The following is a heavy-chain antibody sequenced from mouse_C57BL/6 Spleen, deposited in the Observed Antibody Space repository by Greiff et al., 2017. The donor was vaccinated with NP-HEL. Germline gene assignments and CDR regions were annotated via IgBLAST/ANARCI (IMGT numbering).Heavy chain of an antibody. CDR1: GYSFTDYN. J-gene: IGHJ4*01. Sequence: VQLKQSGPELVKPGASVKISCKASGYSFTDYNMNWVKQSNGKSLEWIGVINPNYGTTSYNQKFKGKATLTVDQSSSTAYMQLNSLTSKDSAVYYCARSDYYGSSYDAMDYWGQGTSVTVSS. CDR2: INPNYGTT. D-gene: IGHD1-1*01. V-gene: IGHV1-39*01. CDR3: ARSDYYGSSYDAMDY.